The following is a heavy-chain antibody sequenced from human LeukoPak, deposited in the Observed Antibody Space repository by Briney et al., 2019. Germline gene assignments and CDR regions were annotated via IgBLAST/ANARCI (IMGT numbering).Heavy chain of an antibody. CDR1: GFTFSSYA. J-gene: IGHJ4*02. CDR2: ISGSGGST. D-gene: IGHD3-16*02. V-gene: IGHV3-23*01. Sequence: GGSLRLSCAASGFTFSSYAMSWVRQAPGKGLEWVSAISGSGGSTYYADSVKGRFTISRDNSKNTLYLQMNSLRAKDTAVYYCAKGGMITFGGVIAVFDYWGQGTLVTVSS. CDR3: AKGGMITFGGVIAVFDY.